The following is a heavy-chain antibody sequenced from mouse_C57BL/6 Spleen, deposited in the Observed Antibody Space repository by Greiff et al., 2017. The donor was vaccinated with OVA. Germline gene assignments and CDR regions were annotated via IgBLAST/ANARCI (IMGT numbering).Heavy chain of an antibody. V-gene: IGHV1-9*01. Sequence: QVQLQQSGAELVKPGASVKLSCKASGFTFTGYGMAWVKRRPGHGLEWIGAIISGSGGTKSSENLKGRATFTADTATNTAYMQLSSLTSEDSAIYYCARGGAQATFDYWGQGTTLTVSS. CDR1: GFTFTGYG. CDR2: IISGSGGT. CDR3: ARGGAQATFDY. D-gene: IGHD3-2*02. J-gene: IGHJ2*01.